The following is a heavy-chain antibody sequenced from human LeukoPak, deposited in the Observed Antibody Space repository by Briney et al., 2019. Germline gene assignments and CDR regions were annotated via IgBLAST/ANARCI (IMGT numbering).Heavy chain of an antibody. D-gene: IGHD6-19*01. CDR1: GYTFTSYD. J-gene: IGHJ4*02. Sequence: ASVKVSCKASGYTFTSYDINWVRQATGQGLEWMGWMNPNSGNTGYAQKFQGRVTMTRNTSISTAYMELSSLRSEDTAVYYCARVRQWPTYCFDYWGQGTLVTVSS. V-gene: IGHV1-8*01. CDR3: ARVRQWPTYCFDY. CDR2: MNPNSGNT.